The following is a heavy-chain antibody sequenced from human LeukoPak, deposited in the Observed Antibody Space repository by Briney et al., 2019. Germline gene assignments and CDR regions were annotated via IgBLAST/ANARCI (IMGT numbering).Heavy chain of an antibody. CDR1: GYTFTGYY. Sequence: RVASVTVSCKASGYTFTGYYMHWVRQAPGQGLEWMGWINPNSGGTNYAQKFQGWVTMTRDTSISTAYMELSRLRSDDTAVYYCARAHYYGSGSYYPRGAFDIWGQGTMVTVSS. CDR3: ARAHYYGSGSYYPRGAFDI. J-gene: IGHJ3*02. V-gene: IGHV1-2*04. D-gene: IGHD3-10*01. CDR2: INPNSGGT.